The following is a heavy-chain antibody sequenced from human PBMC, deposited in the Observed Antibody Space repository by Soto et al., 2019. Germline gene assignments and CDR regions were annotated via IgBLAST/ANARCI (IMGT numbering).Heavy chain of an antibody. CDR2: ISNDGSNK. J-gene: IGHJ6*02. D-gene: IGHD1-26*01. CDR1: WLPFRIYG. Sequence: GASWLPFRIYGENSVRQYAGKGXXWVAVISNDGSNKYYADSVKGRFTIPKENSENTLYLQMNSLRAEAKAVYYCAKDVVVGATTGLGDYYYYCIMDACGQGTTVTGS. CDR3: AKDVVVGATTGLGDYYYYCIMDA. V-gene: IGHV3-30*18.